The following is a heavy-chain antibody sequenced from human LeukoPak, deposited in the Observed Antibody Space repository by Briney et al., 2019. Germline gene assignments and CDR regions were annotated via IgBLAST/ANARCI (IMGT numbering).Heavy chain of an antibody. Sequence: GASVKVSCKASGGTFSSYAISWVRQAPGQGLEWMGGIIPIFGTANYAQKLQGRVTMTTDTSTSTAYMELRSLRSDDTAAYYCAVSREQWLVRGAFDIWGQGTMVTVSS. J-gene: IGHJ3*02. D-gene: IGHD6-19*01. CDR3: AVSREQWLVRGAFDI. CDR1: GGTFSSYA. CDR2: IIPIFGTA. V-gene: IGHV1-69*05.